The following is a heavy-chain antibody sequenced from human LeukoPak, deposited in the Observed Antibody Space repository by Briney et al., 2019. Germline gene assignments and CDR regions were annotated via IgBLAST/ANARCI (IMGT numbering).Heavy chain of an antibody. J-gene: IGHJ4*02. CDR3: ARRRYTYGGEFDY. Sequence: GGSPRLSCAASGFTFTNYAMTWVRQAPGKGLEWVSAISGGYTSTYYADSVKGRFTLSRDDSKNTLYLQMNSLRVDDTAVYYCARRRYTYGGEFDYWGQGTLVTVSS. V-gene: IGHV3-23*01. CDR1: GFTFTNYA. CDR2: ISGGYTST. D-gene: IGHD5-18*01.